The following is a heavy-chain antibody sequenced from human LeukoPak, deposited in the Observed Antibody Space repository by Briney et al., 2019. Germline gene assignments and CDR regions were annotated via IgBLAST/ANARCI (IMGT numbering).Heavy chain of an antibody. D-gene: IGHD2-15*01. V-gene: IGHV4-30-4*01. CDR3: ASDKLGYCSGGSCYHDGFDY. CDR1: GGSISSGDYY. J-gene: IGHJ4*01. Sequence: PSETLSLTCTVSGGSISSGDYYWSWIRQPPGKGLEWIGYIYYSGSTYYNPSLKSRVTISVDTSKNQFSLKLSSATAADTAVYYCASDKLGYCSGGSCYHDGFDYWGQGTLVTVSS. CDR2: IYYSGST.